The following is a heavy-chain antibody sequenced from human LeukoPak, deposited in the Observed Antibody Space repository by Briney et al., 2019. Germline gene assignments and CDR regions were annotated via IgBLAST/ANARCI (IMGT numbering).Heavy chain of an antibody. D-gene: IGHD3-22*01. Sequence: SVKVSCKASGGTFSSYAISWVRQAPGQGLEWMGGIIPIFGTANYAQKFQGRVTITADESTSTAYMELSSLRSEDTAVYYCARGSGDSSGPSYYYYYYMDVWGKGTTVTISS. J-gene: IGHJ6*03. CDR3: ARGSGDSSGPSYYYYYYMDV. CDR2: IIPIFGTA. CDR1: GGTFSSYA. V-gene: IGHV1-69*13.